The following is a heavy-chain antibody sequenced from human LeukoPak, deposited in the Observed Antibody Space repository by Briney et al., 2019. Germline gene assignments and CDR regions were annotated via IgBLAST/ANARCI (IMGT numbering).Heavy chain of an antibody. CDR2: INHSGST. CDR1: GGSFSGYY. CDR3: ARGSRRYDILTRFDY. D-gene: IGHD3-9*01. Sequence: SETLSLTCAVYGGSFSGYYWSWIRQSPGKGLEWIGEINHSGSTNYNPSLKSRVTISVDTSKNQFSLKLSSVTAADTAVYYCARGSRRYDILTRFDYWGQGTLVTVSS. J-gene: IGHJ4*02. V-gene: IGHV4-34*01.